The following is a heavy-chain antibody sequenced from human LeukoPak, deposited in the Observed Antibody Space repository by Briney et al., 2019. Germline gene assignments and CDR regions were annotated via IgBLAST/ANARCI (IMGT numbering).Heavy chain of an antibody. CDR3: ARGDSGSYYFDY. Sequence: GGSLRLSCAASGFTFSSYEMNWVRQAPGKGLEWVSYISSSGSTIYYADSVKGRFTISRDNAKNSLYLQMNSMRAEDTAVYYCARGDSGSYYFDYWGQGTLVTVSS. J-gene: IGHJ4*02. V-gene: IGHV3-48*03. CDR1: GFTFSSYE. D-gene: IGHD1-26*01. CDR2: ISSSGSTI.